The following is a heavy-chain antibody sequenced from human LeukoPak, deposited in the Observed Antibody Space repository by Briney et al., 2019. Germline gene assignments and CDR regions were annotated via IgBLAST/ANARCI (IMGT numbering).Heavy chain of an antibody. Sequence: SQTLSLTCALSGDTVSSNSAAWNWIRQSPSRGLEWLGRTYYRSKWYNDYAVSVKSRITINPDTSKNQFSLQLNSVTPEDTAVYYCARGSRATGTAWFYYYYGMDVWGQGTTVTVSS. CDR1: GDTVSSNSAA. J-gene: IGHJ6*02. CDR2: TYYRSKWYN. CDR3: ARGSRATGTAWFYYYYGMDV. V-gene: IGHV6-1*01. D-gene: IGHD4-17*01.